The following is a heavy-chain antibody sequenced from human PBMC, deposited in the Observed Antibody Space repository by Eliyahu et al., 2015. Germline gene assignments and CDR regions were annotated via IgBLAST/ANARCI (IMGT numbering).Heavy chain of an antibody. V-gene: IGHV1-8*01. J-gene: IGHJ5*02. CDR1: GYTFTSYD. CDR2: MNPNSGNT. CDR3: ARGGPPARYNWNYRGWFDP. D-gene: IGHD1-7*01. Sequence: QVQLVQSGAEVKKPGASVKVSCKASGYTFTSYDXNWVRQATGQGLEWMGWMNPNSGNTGYAQKFQGRVTMTRNTSISTAYMELSSLRSEDTAVYYCARGGPPARYNWNYRGWFDPWGQGTLVTVSS.